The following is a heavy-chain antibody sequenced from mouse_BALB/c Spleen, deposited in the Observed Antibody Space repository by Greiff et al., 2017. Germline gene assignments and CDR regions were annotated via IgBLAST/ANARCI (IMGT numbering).Heavy chain of an antibody. CDR3: ASYYGSSYGWFAY. J-gene: IGHJ3*01. CDR2: IYPGDGDT. D-gene: IGHD1-1*01. Sequence: QVQLKQSGAELVRPGSSVKISCKASGYAFSSYWMNWVKQRPGQGLEWIVQIYPGDGDTNYNGKFKGKATLTADKSSSTAYMQLSSLTSEDSAVYYCASYYGSSYGWFAYWGQGTLVTVSA. V-gene: IGHV1-80*01. CDR1: GYAFSSYW.